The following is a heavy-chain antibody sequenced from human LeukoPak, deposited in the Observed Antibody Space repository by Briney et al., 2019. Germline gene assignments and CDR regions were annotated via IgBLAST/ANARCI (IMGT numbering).Heavy chain of an antibody. CDR3: ARVEYSGWNLEY. Sequence: GGSLELSCAASGFTFRSYWMSWVRQAPGKGLEWVANINQGGSVQYYMDSVKGRFTISRDDAKNSLYVQMNSLRDEDTAVYYCARVEYSGWNLEYWGQGTLVTVSS. J-gene: IGHJ4*02. D-gene: IGHD5-12*01. CDR2: INQGGSVQ. V-gene: IGHV3-7*01. CDR1: GFTFRSYW.